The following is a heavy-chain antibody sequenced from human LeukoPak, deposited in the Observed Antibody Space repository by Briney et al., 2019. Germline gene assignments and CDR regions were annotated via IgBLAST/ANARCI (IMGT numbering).Heavy chain of an antibody. CDR1: GFTFSDYY. CDR2: ISSSGSTI. Sequence: GGSLRLSCAASGFTFSDYYMSWIRQAPGKGLEWVSYISSSGSTIYYADSVKGRFTISRDNAKNSLYLQMNSLSAEDTAVYYCARQLHYDSSGYLGYWGQGTLVTVSS. V-gene: IGHV3-11*01. CDR3: ARQLHYDSSGYLGY. D-gene: IGHD3-22*01. J-gene: IGHJ4*02.